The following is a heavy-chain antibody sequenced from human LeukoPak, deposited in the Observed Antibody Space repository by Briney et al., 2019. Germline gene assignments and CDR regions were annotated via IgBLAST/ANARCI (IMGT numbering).Heavy chain of an antibody. V-gene: IGHV1-2*02. Sequence: ASVKVSCKASGYTFTGYYMHWVRQAPGQGLEWMGWISPNSGGTNYAQKFQGRVTMTRDTSISTAYMELSRLRSDDTAVYYCAIPYGDYYYYMDVWGKGTTVTVSS. D-gene: IGHD4-17*01. J-gene: IGHJ6*03. CDR3: AIPYGDYYYYMDV. CDR2: ISPNSGGT. CDR1: GYTFTGYY.